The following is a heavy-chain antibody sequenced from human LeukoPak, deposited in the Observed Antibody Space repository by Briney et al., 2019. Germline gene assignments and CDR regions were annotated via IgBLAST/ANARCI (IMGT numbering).Heavy chain of an antibody. CDR3: ARDGSGRYYMDV. J-gene: IGHJ6*03. V-gene: IGHV3-11*01. Sequence: GGSLRLSCAASGFTFSDYYVSWFRQAPGKGLEWISYISSNGGTKYYADSVKGRFTISRDNAKNSLYLQMNSLRAEDTAIYYCARDGSGRYYMDVWGKGTRSPSP. CDR1: GFTFSDYY. CDR2: ISSNGGTK. D-gene: IGHD3-10*01.